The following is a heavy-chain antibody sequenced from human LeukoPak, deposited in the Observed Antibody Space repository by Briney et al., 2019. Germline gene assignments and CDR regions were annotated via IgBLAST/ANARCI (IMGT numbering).Heavy chain of an antibody. V-gene: IGHV3-23*01. J-gene: IGHJ5*02. CDR1: GFTFSSYA. CDR3: AKAGLYCSGGSCYDWFDP. D-gene: IGHD2-15*01. CDR2: ISGSGGST. Sequence: GSLRLSCAASGFTFSSYAMSWVRQAPGKGLEWVSAISGSGGSTYYADSVKGRFTISRDNSKNTLYLQMNSLRAEDTAVYYCAKAGLYCSGGSCYDWFDPWGQGTLVTVSS.